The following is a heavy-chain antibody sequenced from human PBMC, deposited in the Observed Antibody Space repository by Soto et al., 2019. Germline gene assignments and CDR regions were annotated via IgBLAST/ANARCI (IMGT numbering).Heavy chain of an antibody. CDR3: AKEALSSGWSDGMDV. V-gene: IGHV3-23*01. CDR2: ISDSGGSP. J-gene: IGHJ6*02. Sequence: GGSLRLSWAASGFTFSSYAVSWVRQAPGKGLVWVSAISDSGGSPYYADSVKGRFTISRDNSKNTLYLQMNSLRAEDTAVYYCAKEALSSGWSDGMDVWGQGTTVTVSS. D-gene: IGHD6-19*01. CDR1: GFTFSSYA.